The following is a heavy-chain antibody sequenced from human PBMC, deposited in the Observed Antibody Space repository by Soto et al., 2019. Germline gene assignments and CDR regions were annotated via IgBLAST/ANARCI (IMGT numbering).Heavy chain of an antibody. V-gene: IGHV3-74*01. CDR1: GFTFSSYW. D-gene: IGHD1-26*01. J-gene: IGHJ5*02. CDR2: IDSDGSIT. Sequence: GGSLRLSCTASGFTFSSYWMHWVRQAPGKGLVWVSRIDSDGSITNYADSVKGRFTISRDNAKNTLYLQMNSLRAEDTAVYYCARDREREFYWFDPWGQGTLVTVSS. CDR3: ARDREREFYWFDP.